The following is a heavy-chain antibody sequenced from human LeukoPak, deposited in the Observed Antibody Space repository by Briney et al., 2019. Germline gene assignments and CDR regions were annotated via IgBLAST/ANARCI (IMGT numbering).Heavy chain of an antibody. CDR1: GFTFSSYG. D-gene: IGHD3-10*01. CDR2: ISYDESNK. J-gene: IGHJ4*02. V-gene: IGHV3-30*03. Sequence: GGSLRLSCAASGFTFSSYGMHWVPQAPGKGLEWVAVISYDESNKYYTDSVKGRFTISRDNSKDTLYLQMNSLRVEDTAVYYCATVLLWFGELFGQNPEPLRFDYWGQGTLVTVSS. CDR3: ATVLLWFGELFGQNPEPLRFDY.